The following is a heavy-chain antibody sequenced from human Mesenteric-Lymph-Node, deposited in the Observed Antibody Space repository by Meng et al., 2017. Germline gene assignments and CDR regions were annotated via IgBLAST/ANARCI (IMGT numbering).Heavy chain of an antibody. D-gene: IGHD3-10*01. CDR1: GYTFTSYD. CDR3: AILVRGSHMDV. J-gene: IGHJ6*02. V-gene: IGHV1-18*01. CDR2: ISAYNGNT. Sequence: ASVKVSCKASGYTFTSYDINWVRQATGQGLEWMGWISAYNGNTNYAQKLQGRVTMTTDTSTSTAYMELRSLRSDDTAVYYCAILVRGSHMDVWGQGTTVTVSS.